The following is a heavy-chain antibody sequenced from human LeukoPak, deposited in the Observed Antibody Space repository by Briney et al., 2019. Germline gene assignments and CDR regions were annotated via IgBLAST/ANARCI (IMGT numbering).Heavy chain of an antibody. Sequence: PSETLSLTCTVSGGSISGYYWSWIRRPPGKGLEWIGYISYSGSTNYNPSLKSRVTISVDTSKNQFSLKLGSVTAADTALYYCARGYQLRDDAFDIWGQGTMVTVSS. J-gene: IGHJ3*02. D-gene: IGHD2-2*01. CDR3: ARGYQLRDDAFDI. V-gene: IGHV4-59*01. CDR1: GGSISGYY. CDR2: ISYSGST.